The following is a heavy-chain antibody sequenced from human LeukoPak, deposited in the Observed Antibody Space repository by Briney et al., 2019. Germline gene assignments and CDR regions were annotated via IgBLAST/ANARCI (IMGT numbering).Heavy chain of an antibody. D-gene: IGHD2-2*01. Sequence: GGSLRLSCAASGFTFSSYTMHRVRQAPGKGLEWVAVISYDGSNKYYADSVKGRLTISRDNSKNTLYLQMNSLRAEDTAVYYCARGPVYCGSTSCYYNWFDPWGQGTLVTVSS. CDR2: ISYDGSNK. CDR3: ARGPVYCGSTSCYYNWFDP. CDR1: GFTFSSYT. V-gene: IGHV3-30-3*01. J-gene: IGHJ5*02.